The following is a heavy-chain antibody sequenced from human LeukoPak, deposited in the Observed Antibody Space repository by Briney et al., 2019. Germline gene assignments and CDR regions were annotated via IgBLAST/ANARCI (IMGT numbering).Heavy chain of an antibody. CDR1: GYTFTGYY. J-gene: IGHJ3*02. D-gene: IGHD3-22*01. V-gene: IGHV1-2*02. CDR2: INPNSGGT. CDR3: ARVPDSSGYTDAFDI. Sequence: ASVKVSCKASGYTFTGYYMHWVRQAPGQGLERMGWINPNSGGTNYAQKFQGRVTMTRDTSISTAYMELSRLRSDDTAVYYCARVPDSSGYTDAFDIWGQGTMVTVSS.